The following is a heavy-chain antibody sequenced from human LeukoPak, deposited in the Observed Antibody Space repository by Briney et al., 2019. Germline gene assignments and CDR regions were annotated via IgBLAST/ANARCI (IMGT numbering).Heavy chain of an antibody. D-gene: IGHD2-2*01. CDR1: GESFSGYY. V-gene: IGHV4-34*01. CDR3: ARGRNRKVVVVPAAYGMDV. J-gene: IGHJ6*04. Sequence: SETLSLTCADYGESFSGYYWSWIRQPPGKGLEWIGEINHGGSTNYNPSLKSRVTISVDTSKNQFSLKLSSVTAADTAVYYCARGRNRKVVVVPAAYGMDVWGKGTTVTVSS. CDR2: INHGGST.